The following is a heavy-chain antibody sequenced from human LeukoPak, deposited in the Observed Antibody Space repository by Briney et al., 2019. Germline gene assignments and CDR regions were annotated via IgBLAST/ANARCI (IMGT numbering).Heavy chain of an antibody. V-gene: IGHV4-61*02. CDR3: ARDPTDTANAFDI. J-gene: IGHJ3*02. CDR1: DGSINSGTSY. Sequence: SQTLSLTCTVSDGSINSGTSYWSWLRQTAGKGLEWIGRIYTSGSTNYNPSLKSRVTISVDKSKNQFSLKLSSVTAADTAVYYCARDPTDTANAFDIWGQGTMVTVSS. CDR2: IYTSGST. D-gene: IGHD5-18*01.